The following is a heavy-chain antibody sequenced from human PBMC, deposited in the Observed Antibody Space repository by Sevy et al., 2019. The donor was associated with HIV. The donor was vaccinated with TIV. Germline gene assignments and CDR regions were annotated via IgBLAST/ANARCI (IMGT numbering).Heavy chain of an antibody. Sequence: GGSLRLSCAASGFTFSGSAIHWVRQASGKGLEWVGRVRSKVNGYVTAYAASVRGRFTISRDDSKNTAFLQMNSLKTEDTAVYYCLAHDYIWGGSLIDYWGRGTLVTVSS. CDR2: VRSKVNGYVT. J-gene: IGHJ4*01. CDR3: LAHDYIWGGSLIDY. D-gene: IGHD3-16*01. V-gene: IGHV3-73*01. CDR1: GFTFSGSA.